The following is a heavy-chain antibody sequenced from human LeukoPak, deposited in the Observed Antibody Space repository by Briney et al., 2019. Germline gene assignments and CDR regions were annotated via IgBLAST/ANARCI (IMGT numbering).Heavy chain of an antibody. V-gene: IGHV4-39*07. D-gene: IGHD3-10*01. CDR1: GGSISSGDYY. J-gene: IGHJ4*02. CDR3: ARPYYYGSGSYFDY. Sequence: SETLSLTCTVSGGSISSGDYYWSWIRQPPGKGLEWIGEIYHSGSTNYNPSLKSRVTISVDKSKNQFSLKLSSVTAADTAVYYCARPYYYGSGSYFDYWGQGTLVTVSS. CDR2: IYHSGST.